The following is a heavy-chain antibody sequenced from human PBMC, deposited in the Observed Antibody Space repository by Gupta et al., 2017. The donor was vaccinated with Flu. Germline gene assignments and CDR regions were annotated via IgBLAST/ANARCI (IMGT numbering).Heavy chain of an antibody. Sequence: QVQLVESGGGVVQPGRSLRLSCAASGFTFSSYGMHWVRQAPGKGLEWVAVIWYDGSNKYYADSVKGRFTISRDNSKNTLYLQMNSLRAEDTAVYYCARDSGFGELSSLFLDYWGQGTLVTVSS. CDR3: ARDSGFGELSSLFLDY. D-gene: IGHD3-10*01. CDR2: IWYDGSNK. CDR1: GFTFSSYG. J-gene: IGHJ4*02. V-gene: IGHV3-33*01.